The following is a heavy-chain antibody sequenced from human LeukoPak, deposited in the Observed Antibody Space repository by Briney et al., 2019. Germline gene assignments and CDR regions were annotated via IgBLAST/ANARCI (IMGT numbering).Heavy chain of an antibody. CDR1: GTSISNYY. Sequence: SETLSLTCTVSGTSISNYYWCWIRQPPGKGLEWIGYIFYTGTTVSNPSLKSRLIMSVDMSKNQVTLNLISVTAADTAVYYCARHSGDYGGLYDYWGQGALVTVSS. D-gene: IGHD4-17*01. V-gene: IGHV4-59*08. CDR3: ARHSGDYGGLYDY. CDR2: IFYTGTT. J-gene: IGHJ4*02.